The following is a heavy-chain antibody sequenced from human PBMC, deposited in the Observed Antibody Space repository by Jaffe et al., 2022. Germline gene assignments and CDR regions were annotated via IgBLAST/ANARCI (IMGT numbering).Heavy chain of an antibody. CDR1: GFTFSSYW. V-gene: IGHV3-74*01. J-gene: IGHJ4*02. CDR2: INSDGNST. CDR3: ARPLMTMGCFEL. D-gene: IGHD3-10*01. Sequence: EVQLVESGGGLIQPGGSLRLSCAASGFTFSSYWMHWVRQAPGKGLVWVSRINSDGNSTNYADSVKGRFTISRDNAKNTLYLQMNSLRAEDTAIYYCARPLMTMGCFELWGQGTLVTVSS.